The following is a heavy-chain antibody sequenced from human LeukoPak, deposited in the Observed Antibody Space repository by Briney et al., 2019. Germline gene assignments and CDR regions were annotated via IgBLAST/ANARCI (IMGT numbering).Heavy chain of an antibody. CDR2: IYTSGST. CDR1: GGSISSYY. Sequence: PSETLSLTCTVSGGSISSYYWSWIRQPPGKGLEWIGYIYTSGSTNYNPSLKSRVTISVDTSKNQFSLKLSSVTAADTAVYYCARCQPWGLGFDPWGQGTLVTVSS. V-gene: IGHV4-4*09. CDR3: ARCQPWGLGFDP. J-gene: IGHJ5*02. D-gene: IGHD7-27*01.